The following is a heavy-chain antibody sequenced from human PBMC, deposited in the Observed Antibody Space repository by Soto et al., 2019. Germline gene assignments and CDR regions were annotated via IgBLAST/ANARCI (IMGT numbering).Heavy chain of an antibody. CDR3: ARDSVAFFDS. Sequence: QVQLQESGPGLVKPSETLSLTCTVSDGSVISGSYYWSWIRQPPGKGLEWIGYIYSSGSTLYNPSLKSRVTISVDTSMNQFSLKVSSLTAADTAVYYCARDSVAFFDSWGQGTLVTVSS. CDR2: IYSSGST. CDR1: DGSVISGSYY. V-gene: IGHV4-61*01. D-gene: IGHD2-15*01. J-gene: IGHJ4*02.